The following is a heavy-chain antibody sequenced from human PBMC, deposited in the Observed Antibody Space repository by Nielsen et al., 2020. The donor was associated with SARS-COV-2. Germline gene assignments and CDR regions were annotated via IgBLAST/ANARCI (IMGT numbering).Heavy chain of an antibody. Sequence: GESLKISCAASGFIVSNNYMSWVRQAPGKGLEWVSVMYSAGTTYYADSVKGRFTISRHSSENSLYFQMNSLRADDTALYYCARGGYCSSSSCYNAFDVWGEGTMVLVSS. CDR1: GFIVSNNY. D-gene: IGHD2-2*03. J-gene: IGHJ3*01. CDR3: ARGGYCSSSSCYNAFDV. V-gene: IGHV3-53*04. CDR2: MYSAGTT.